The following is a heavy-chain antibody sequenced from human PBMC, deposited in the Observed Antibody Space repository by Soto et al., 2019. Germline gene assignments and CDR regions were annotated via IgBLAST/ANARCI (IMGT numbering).Heavy chain of an antibody. V-gene: IGHV1-69*01. CDR2: IIPIFGTA. Sequence: QVQLVQSGAEVKKPGSSVKVSCKASGGTFSSYAISWVRQAPGQGLEWMGGIIPIFGTANYAQKFQGRVTITADESTSTAYMELSSLRSEDTAVYYCATSRLNTMVWGVRGHYFDYWGQGTLVTVSS. D-gene: IGHD3-10*01. J-gene: IGHJ4*02. CDR1: GGTFSSYA. CDR3: ATSRLNTMVWGVRGHYFDY.